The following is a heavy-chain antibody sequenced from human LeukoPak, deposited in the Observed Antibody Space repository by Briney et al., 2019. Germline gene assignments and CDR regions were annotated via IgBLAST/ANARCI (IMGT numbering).Heavy chain of an antibody. D-gene: IGHD2-15*01. CDR1: GYTFTGYY. Sequence: ASVKVSCKASGYTFTGYYMHWVRQAPGQGLEWMGWINPNSGGTNYAQKFQGRVTMTRDTSISTAYMELSRLRSDDTAVYYCVKGIDILPRYYYHYMDVWGKGTTVTVSS. CDR3: VKGIDILPRYYYHYMDV. V-gene: IGHV1-2*02. J-gene: IGHJ6*03. CDR2: INPNSGGT.